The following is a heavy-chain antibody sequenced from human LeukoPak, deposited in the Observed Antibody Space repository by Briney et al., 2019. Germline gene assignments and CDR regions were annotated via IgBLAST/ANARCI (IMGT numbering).Heavy chain of an antibody. CDR3: AEGGPFSTSSQKYFDP. J-gene: IGHJ5*02. CDR1: GFIVSSNY. V-gene: IGHV3-53*01. Sequence: QSGGSLRLSCAASGFIVSSNYMSWVRQAPGKGLDWVSVIYSGGSTYYADSVKGRFTISRDNSKNTVYLQMNSLRDEDTAVFYCAEGGPFSTSSQKYFDPWGQGSLVIVS. CDR2: IYSGGST. D-gene: IGHD6-6*01.